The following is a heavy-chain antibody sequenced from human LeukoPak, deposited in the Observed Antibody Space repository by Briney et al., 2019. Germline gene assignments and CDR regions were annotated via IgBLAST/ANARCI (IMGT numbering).Heavy chain of an antibody. Sequence: GGSLRLSCAASGFTFSSYAMSWVRQAPGKGLEWVSAISGSDGSTNYADSVKGRFTISRDNSKNTLYLQMNSLRAEDTAVYYCAKAGAVVVVAAKYFDYWGQGTLVTVSS. CDR1: GFTFSSYA. J-gene: IGHJ4*02. CDR2: ISGSDGST. CDR3: AKAGAVVVVAAKYFDY. D-gene: IGHD2-15*01. V-gene: IGHV3-23*01.